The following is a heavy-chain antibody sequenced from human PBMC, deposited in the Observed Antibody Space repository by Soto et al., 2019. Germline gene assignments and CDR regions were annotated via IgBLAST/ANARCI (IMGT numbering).Heavy chain of an antibody. CDR1: GGTFSNYA. D-gene: IGHD3-10*01. CDR2: IIPIFGTA. V-gene: IGHV1-69*01. Sequence: QVQLVQSGAEVKKPGSSVKVSCKASGGTFSNYAISWVRQAPGQGLEWMGGIIPIFGTANYAQKFQGRVTISADESTSTAYMELSSLRSEDTAVYYCARILGSGSKGAFDIWGQGTMVTVSS. CDR3: ARILGSGSKGAFDI. J-gene: IGHJ3*02.